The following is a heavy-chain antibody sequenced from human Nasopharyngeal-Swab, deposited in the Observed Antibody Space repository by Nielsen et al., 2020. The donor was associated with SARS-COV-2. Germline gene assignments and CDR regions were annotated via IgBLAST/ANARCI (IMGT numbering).Heavy chain of an antibody. D-gene: IGHD3-3*01. CDR3: ARDSPITIFGVVITTPVDY. J-gene: IGHJ4*02. CDR2: ISYDGINK. V-gene: IGHV3-30-3*01. Sequence: WIRQPPGKGLEWVAVISYDGINKYYADSVKGRFTISRDNSKNTLYLQMNSLRAEDTAVYYCARDSPITIFGVVITTPVDYWGQGTLVTVSS.